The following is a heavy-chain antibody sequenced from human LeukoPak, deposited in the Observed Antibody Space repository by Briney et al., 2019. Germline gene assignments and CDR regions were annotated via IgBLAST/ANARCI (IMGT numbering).Heavy chain of an antibody. J-gene: IGHJ4*02. D-gene: IGHD2-15*01. CDR3: ARHPFATPFDY. V-gene: IGHV4-59*08. CDR2: AYYSGHT. CDR1: GGSISTFY. Sequence: SETLSLTCTVSGGSISTFYWSWLRQPPGKGLEWIGYAYYSGHTNYNSSLKSRVTMSLDTSKSQFSLRLSSVTAADTAVYFCARHPFATPFDYWGPGALVTVSS.